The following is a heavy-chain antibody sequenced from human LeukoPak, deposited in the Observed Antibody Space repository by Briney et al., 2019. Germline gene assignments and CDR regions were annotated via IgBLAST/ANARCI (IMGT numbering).Heavy chain of an antibody. Sequence: GGSLRLSCAASGFTFSSYSMNWVRQAPGKGLEWVSSISTSSSYIYYADSLKGRFTISRDNAKNSLYLQMNSLRAEDTAVYYCTRSYCSSTTCGFDPWGQGTLVTVSS. CDR3: TRSYCSSTTCGFDP. V-gene: IGHV3-21*01. CDR1: GFTFSSYS. D-gene: IGHD2-2*01. CDR2: ISTSSSYI. J-gene: IGHJ5*02.